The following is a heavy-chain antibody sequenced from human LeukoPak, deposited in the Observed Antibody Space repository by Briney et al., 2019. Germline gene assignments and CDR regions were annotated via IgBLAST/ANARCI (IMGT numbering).Heavy chain of an antibody. D-gene: IGHD6-19*01. J-gene: IGHJ4*02. CDR3: AKGRSSGWYYFDY. CDR2: ISGSGGST. CDR1: GFTFSSDA. V-gene: IGHV3-23*01. Sequence: GGSLRLSCAASGFTFSSDAMSWVRQAPGKGLEWVSAISGSGGSTYYADSVKGRFTISRDNSKNTLYLQMNSLRAEDTAVYYCAKGRSSGWYYFDYWGQGTLVTVSS.